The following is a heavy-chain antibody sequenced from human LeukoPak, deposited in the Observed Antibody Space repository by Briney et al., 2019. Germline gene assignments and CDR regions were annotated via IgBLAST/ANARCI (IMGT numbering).Heavy chain of an antibody. CDR3: AKVAAYSSGWYDS. D-gene: IGHD6-19*01. J-gene: IGHJ5*01. CDR2: ISWNSGTI. V-gene: IGHV3-9*03. Sequence: GGSLRLSCAASGFIFNDYAMHWDRQAPGKGLEWVAGISWNSGTIAYADSVKGRFTISRDNAKNSLYLQMNSLRPEDMAFYFRAKVAAYSSGWYDSWGQGTLVTVSS. CDR1: GFIFNDYA.